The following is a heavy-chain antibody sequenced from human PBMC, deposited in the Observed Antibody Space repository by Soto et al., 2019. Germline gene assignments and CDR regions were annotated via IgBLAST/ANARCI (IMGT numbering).Heavy chain of an antibody. Sequence: GSLKLSCAASGFTFSSYWMHLVRQAPGKGLMWVSHISSDGSSISYADSVKGRFTISRDNAKDTLYLQMNSLRAEDTAVYYCARDSNLGFDPWGQGTLVTVSS. J-gene: IGHJ5*02. D-gene: IGHD7-27*01. CDR1: GFTFSSYW. V-gene: IGHV3-74*01. CDR3: ARDSNLGFDP. CDR2: ISSDGSSI.